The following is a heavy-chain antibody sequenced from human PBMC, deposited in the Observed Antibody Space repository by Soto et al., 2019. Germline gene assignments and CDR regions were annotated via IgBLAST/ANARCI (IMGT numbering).Heavy chain of an antibody. Sequence: QVRVVQSGAEVRKPGSSVKVSCTASGDPSSYSAIGWLRQAPGQGLEWMGGINPNFGSAIYAQTFQGRTTITAHYMELNDLRSEDTAIYFCATYYTAVAYFENWGQGTLVTVSS. V-gene: IGHV1-69*01. CDR3: ATYYTAVAYFEN. J-gene: IGHJ4*02. CDR1: GDPSSYSA. D-gene: IGHD5-18*01. CDR2: INPNFGSA.